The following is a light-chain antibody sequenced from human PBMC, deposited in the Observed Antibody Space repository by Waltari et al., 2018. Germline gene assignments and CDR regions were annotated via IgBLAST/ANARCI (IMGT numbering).Light chain of an antibody. CDR2: YDS. J-gene: IGLJ1*01. CDR3: QVWHAAIDPGV. V-gene: IGLV3-21*04. CDR1: NIGSYS. Sequence: SYVLTQPPSVSVAPGKTARITCGGDNIGSYSVHWYQQKPGQAPVLVIRYDSDRPSGIPERFSGSNSANTATLTISRVEAGDEANYYCQVWHAAIDPGVFGTGTEVTV.